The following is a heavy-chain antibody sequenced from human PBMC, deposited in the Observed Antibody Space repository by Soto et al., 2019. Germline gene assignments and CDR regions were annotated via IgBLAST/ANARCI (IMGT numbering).Heavy chain of an antibody. CDR3: ARDEAFSAPYYLDY. V-gene: IGHV3-30*03. CDR2: ISNDGDNK. Sequence: VQLVESGGGVVQPGRSLRLSCVASEFTFSSHLMHWVRQAPGKGLEWVAFISNDGDNKNYADSVKGRFTISRDNSKDTVYLEIHSLRPEDTALYHCARDEAFSAPYYLDYWGQGTLVIVS. J-gene: IGHJ4*02. D-gene: IGHD1-26*01. CDR1: EFTFSSHL.